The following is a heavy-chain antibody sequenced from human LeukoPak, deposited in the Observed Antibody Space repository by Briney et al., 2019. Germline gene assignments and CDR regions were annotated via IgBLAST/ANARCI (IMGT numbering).Heavy chain of an antibody. CDR3: ASEYYSDSSGYTTYFDY. CDR2: INPNSGGT. CDR1: GYTFTGYY. Sequence: ASVKVSCKASGYTFTGYYMHWVRQAPGQGLEWMGWINPNSGGTNYAQKFQGRVTMTRDTSISTASMELSRLRSDDTAVYYCASEYYSDSSGYTTYFDYWGQGTLVTVSS. V-gene: IGHV1-2*02. D-gene: IGHD3-22*01. J-gene: IGHJ4*02.